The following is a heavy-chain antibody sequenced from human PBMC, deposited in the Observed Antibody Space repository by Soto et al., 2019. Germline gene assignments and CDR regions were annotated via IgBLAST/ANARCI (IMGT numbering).Heavy chain of an antibody. CDR2: ISDSGGTS. V-gene: IGHV3-23*04. D-gene: IGHD1-26*01. Sequence: EVQLVDSEGGLVQPGGSLRLSCAASGFIFSNYVMSWVRQAPGKGLEWVSSISDSGGTSYYADSVKGRFTISRYNSKNTLYLQMNSLRAEDTAIYYCAKRPRALLTFDYWGQGTLVTVSS. CDR1: GFIFSNYV. J-gene: IGHJ4*02. CDR3: AKRPRALLTFDY.